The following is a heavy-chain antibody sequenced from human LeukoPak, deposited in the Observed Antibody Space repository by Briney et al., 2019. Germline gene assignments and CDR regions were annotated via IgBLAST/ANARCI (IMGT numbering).Heavy chain of an antibody. V-gene: IGHV1-2*02. CDR2: INPNSGGT. CDR1: GYTFTGYY. CDR3: ARGHYVLRFLEWPSDY. Sequence: ASVKVSCKASGYTFTGYYMHWVRQAPGQGLEWMGWINPNSGGTNYAQKFQGRVTMTRDTSISTAYMELSRLRSDDTAVYYCARGHYVLRFLEWPSDYWGQGTLVTVSS. J-gene: IGHJ4*02. D-gene: IGHD3-3*01.